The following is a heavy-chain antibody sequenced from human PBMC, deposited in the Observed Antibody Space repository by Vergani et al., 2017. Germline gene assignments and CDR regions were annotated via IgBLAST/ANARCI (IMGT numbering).Heavy chain of an antibody. CDR2: IGYDGRIK. CDR1: GFSFNTYG. Sequence: QVQLVETGGGVVQPGGSLRLYCATSGFSFNTYGAHWVRQAPGKGLEWVAFIGYDGRIKYNVDSVKGRFTISRDTSKKTLSLQMRSLRADDTAVYFCAKDLAPGYSHGYNGMDVWGQGTTVTVSS. CDR3: AKDLAPGYSHGYNGMDV. D-gene: IGHD5-18*01. V-gene: IGHV3-30*02. J-gene: IGHJ6*02.